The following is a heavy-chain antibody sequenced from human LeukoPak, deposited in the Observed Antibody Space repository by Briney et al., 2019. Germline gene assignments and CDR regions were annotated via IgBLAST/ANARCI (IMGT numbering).Heavy chain of an antibody. Sequence: GASVKVSCKASGYTFTSYYMHWVRQAPGQGLEWMGRINPSGGSTSYAQKFQGRVTMTRDTSTSTAYMELSSLRSEDTAVYYCARTYCSGGSCYRDDYWGQGNVVNVSS. V-gene: IGHV1-46*01. CDR3: ARTYCSGGSCYRDDY. D-gene: IGHD2-15*01. J-gene: IGHJ4*02. CDR2: INPSGGST. CDR1: GYTFTSYY.